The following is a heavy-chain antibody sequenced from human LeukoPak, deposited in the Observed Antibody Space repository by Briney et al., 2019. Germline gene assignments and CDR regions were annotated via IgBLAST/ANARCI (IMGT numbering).Heavy chain of an antibody. D-gene: IGHD6-13*01. V-gene: IGHV4-59*01. CDR3: ARMPGPGIAASSFDY. Sequence: PSETLSLTCTVSGGSISSYYWSWIRQPPGKGLEWIGYIYYSGSTNYNPSLKSRVTISVDTSKNQFSLKLSSVTAADTAVYYCARMPGPGIAASSFDYWGQGTLVTVSS. CDR1: GGSISSYY. J-gene: IGHJ4*02. CDR2: IYYSGST.